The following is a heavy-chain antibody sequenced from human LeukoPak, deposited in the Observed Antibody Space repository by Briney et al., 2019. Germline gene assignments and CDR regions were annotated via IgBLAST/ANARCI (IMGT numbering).Heavy chain of an antibody. V-gene: IGHV1-2*02. CDR1: GYTFTGYY. CDR3: ARTPTTVTTYLRIYFDY. CDR2: INPNSGGT. J-gene: IGHJ4*02. D-gene: IGHD4-17*01. Sequence: ASVKVSCKASGYTFTGYYMHWVRQAPGQGLEWMGWINPNSGGTNYAQKFQGRVTMTGDTSIGTAYMELSRLRSDDTAVYYCARTPTTVTTYLRIYFDYWGQGTLVTVSS.